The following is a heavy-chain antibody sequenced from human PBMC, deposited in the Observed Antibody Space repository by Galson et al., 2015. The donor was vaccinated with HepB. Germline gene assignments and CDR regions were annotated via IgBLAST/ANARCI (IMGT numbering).Heavy chain of an antibody. D-gene: IGHD2-2*02. V-gene: IGHV4-39*01. J-gene: IGHJ3*02. CDR2: IYYSGST. Sequence: SETLSLTCTVSGGSISSSSYYWGWIRQPPGKGLEWIGSIYYSGSTYYNPSLKSRVTISVDTSKNQLSLRLSSVTAADTAIYYCATHTWRDAFDIWGQGTMVTVSS. CDR1: GGSISSSSYY. CDR3: ATHTWRDAFDI.